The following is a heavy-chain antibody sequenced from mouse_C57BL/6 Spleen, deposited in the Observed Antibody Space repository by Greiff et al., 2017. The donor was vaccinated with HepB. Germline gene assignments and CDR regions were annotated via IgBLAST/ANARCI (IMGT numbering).Heavy chain of an antibody. J-gene: IGHJ2*01. CDR1: GFNIKDYY. V-gene: IGHV14-2*01. CDR3: ALMTTVGGDY. Sequence: EVQLQQSGAELVKPGASVKLSCTASGFNIKDYYMHWVKQRPEQGLEWIGRIDPEDGDTKYAPKFQGKATITADKSSNTAYMQLSSLTSEDTAVYYCALMTTVGGDYWGQGTTLTVSS. D-gene: IGHD1-1*01. CDR2: IDPEDGDT.